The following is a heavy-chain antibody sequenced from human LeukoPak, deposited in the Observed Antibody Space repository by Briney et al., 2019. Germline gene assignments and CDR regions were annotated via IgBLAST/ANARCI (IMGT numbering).Heavy chain of an antibody. J-gene: IGHJ3*02. Sequence: SGGSLRLSCVASGFTFNTYTMNWVRQAPGKGLEWLSCVGRDGSIHYADSVKGRITISRDNAKNSLFLQMNSLRAEDTAIYYCARRYYDTTGYAFDIWGQGTMVTVSS. CDR3: ARRYYDTTGYAFDI. CDR1: GFTFNTYT. D-gene: IGHD3-22*01. V-gene: IGHV3-21*01. CDR2: VGRDGSI.